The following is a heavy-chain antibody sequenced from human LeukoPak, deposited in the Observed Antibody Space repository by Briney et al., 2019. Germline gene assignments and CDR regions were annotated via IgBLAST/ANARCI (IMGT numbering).Heavy chain of an antibody. V-gene: IGHV1-69*13. D-gene: IGHD6-19*01. CDR1: GGTFSSYA. J-gene: IGHJ4*02. CDR3: ARDRGYSSGRNDY. CDR2: IIPIFGTA. Sequence: SVKVSCKASGGTFSSYAISWVRQAPGQGLEWMGGIIPIFGTANYAQKFQGRVTITADESTSTAYMELSSLRSEDTAVYYCARDRGYSSGRNDYWGQGTLVTVSS.